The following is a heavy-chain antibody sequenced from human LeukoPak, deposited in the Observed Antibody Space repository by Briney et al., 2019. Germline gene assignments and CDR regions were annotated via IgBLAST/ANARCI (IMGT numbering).Heavy chain of an antibody. Sequence: GASVKVSCKASGGTFSSYAISWVRQAPGQGLEWMGRIIPIFGIASYAQKFQGRVTITADKSTSTAYMELSSLRSEDTAVYYCARVPINYDSSGYFQVGMDVWGQGTTVTVSS. V-gene: IGHV1-69*04. J-gene: IGHJ6*02. CDR3: ARVPINYDSSGYFQVGMDV. CDR2: IIPIFGIA. D-gene: IGHD3-22*01. CDR1: GGTFSSYA.